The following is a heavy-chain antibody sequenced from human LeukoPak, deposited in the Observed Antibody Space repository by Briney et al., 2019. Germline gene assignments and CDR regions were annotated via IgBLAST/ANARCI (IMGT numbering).Heavy chain of an antibody. CDR3: ARVYSGSDY. CDR1: GYTFTRYG. CDR2: ISAYSGDT. V-gene: IGHV1-18*04. D-gene: IGHD5-12*01. Sequence: EASVKVSCKASGYTFTRYGISWVRQAPRQGLEWMGWISAYSGDTKYAQKFQGRVTMTTDTSTSTAYMELRSLRSDDTAVYYCARVYSGSDYWGQGTLVTVSS. J-gene: IGHJ4*02.